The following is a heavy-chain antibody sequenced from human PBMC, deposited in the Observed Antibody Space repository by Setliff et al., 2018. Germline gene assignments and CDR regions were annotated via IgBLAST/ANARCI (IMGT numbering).Heavy chain of an antibody. CDR3: ARGIGGFCSSNSCSNESWP. D-gene: IGHD2-2*01. J-gene: IGHJ4*02. V-gene: IGHV4-61*10. CDR2: IDSSGTT. Sequence: SETLSLTCTVSGGSLSSGPHYWTWVRQPAGKGLEWIGHIDSSGTTNYSPSLRSRVTISSDTSKNQFSLQLTSVTAADSAVYFCARGIGGFCSSNSCSNESWPWGQGTLVTVSS. CDR1: GGSLSSGPHY.